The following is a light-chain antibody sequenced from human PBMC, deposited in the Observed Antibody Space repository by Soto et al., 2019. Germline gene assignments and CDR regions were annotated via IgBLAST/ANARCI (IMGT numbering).Light chain of an antibody. CDR1: TGAVTSGHL. CDR2: ATS. V-gene: IGLV7-46*01. Sequence: QAVVTQEPSLTVSPGDTGTLTFGSSTGAVTSGHLPSWFQQKPGQAPMTLIYATSNTHSWTPARLSGSLLGGKAALTLSGEQCEEEAEYYCLLTYPGVRVFGTGTKLTVL. CDR3: LLTYPGVRV. J-gene: IGLJ1*01.